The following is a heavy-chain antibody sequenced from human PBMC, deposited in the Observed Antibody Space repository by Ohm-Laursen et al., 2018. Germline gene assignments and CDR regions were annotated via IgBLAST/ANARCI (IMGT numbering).Heavy chain of an antibody. V-gene: IGHV4-39*01. CDR1: GGSISSSSYC. CDR2: IYYSGST. Sequence: GTLSLTCSVSGGSISSSSYCWGWIRQPPGKGLEWIGNIYYSGSTYYNPSLRSLVSISIHTSQNQFSFKLSSVTATDTAVYYCARAFWNGYNDAFDVWGQGTMVTVSS. J-gene: IGHJ3*01. D-gene: IGHD3-3*01. CDR3: ARAFWNGYNDAFDV.